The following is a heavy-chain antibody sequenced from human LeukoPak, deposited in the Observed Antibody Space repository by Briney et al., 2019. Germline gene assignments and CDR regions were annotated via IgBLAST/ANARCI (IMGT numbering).Heavy chain of an antibody. CDR1: GVTFSDYY. V-gene: IGHV4-34*01. CDR3: ARAHDSSGLKILYGMDV. Sequence: PGGALRLSCAASGVTFSDYYMSWIRQPPGKGPEWIGEINHSGSTNYNPSLKSRVTISVDTSKNQFSLKLNSVTAADTAVYFCARAHDSSGLKILYGMDVWGQGTTVTVSS. J-gene: IGHJ6*02. CDR2: INHSGST. D-gene: IGHD3-22*01.